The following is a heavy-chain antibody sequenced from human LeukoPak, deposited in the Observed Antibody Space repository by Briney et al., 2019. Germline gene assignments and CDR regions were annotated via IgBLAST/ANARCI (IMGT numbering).Heavy chain of an antibody. CDR1: GGSISSGSYY. Sequence: SETLSLTCTVSGGSISSGSYYWSWIRQPAGKGLEWIGRIYTSGSTNYNPSLKSRVTISVDTSKYQFSLKLSSVTAADTAVYYCARYGSGSKMLDFWGQGTLVTVSS. CDR3: ARYGSGSKMLDF. D-gene: IGHD3-10*01. V-gene: IGHV4-61*02. J-gene: IGHJ4*02. CDR2: IYTSGST.